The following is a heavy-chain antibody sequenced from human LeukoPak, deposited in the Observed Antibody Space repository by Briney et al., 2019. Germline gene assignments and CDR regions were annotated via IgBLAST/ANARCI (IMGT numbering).Heavy chain of an antibody. CDR2: IYHSGST. Sequence: PSETLSLTCAVSGGSISSSNWWSWVRQPPGKGLEWIGEIYHSGSTNYNPSLKSRVTISVDKSKNQFSLKLSSVTAADTAVYYCARHLGSSSWYRFYYYYMDVWGKGTTVTISS. CDR3: ARHLGSSSWYRFYYYYMDV. J-gene: IGHJ6*03. V-gene: IGHV4-4*02. D-gene: IGHD6-13*01. CDR1: GGSISSSNW.